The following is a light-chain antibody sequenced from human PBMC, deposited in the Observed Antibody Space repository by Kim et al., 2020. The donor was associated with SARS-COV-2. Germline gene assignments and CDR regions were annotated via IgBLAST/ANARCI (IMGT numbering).Light chain of an antibody. J-gene: IGKJ5*01. Sequence: SPAERATLSCRAIQTLNSDLSWYQQKPGQAPRLLIFDASTRATDIPARFSGSGSGTEFTLTISSLQSYDSGVYYCQQYNSWPPITFGQGTRLELK. CDR3: QQYNSWPPIT. CDR1: QTLNSD. V-gene: IGKV3-15*01. CDR2: DAS.